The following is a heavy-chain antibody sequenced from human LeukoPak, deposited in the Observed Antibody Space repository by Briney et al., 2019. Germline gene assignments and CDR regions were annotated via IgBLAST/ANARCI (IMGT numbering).Heavy chain of an antibody. J-gene: IGHJ4*02. Sequence: GGSLRLSCAASGFTFSSYAMSWVRQAPGKGLEWVSAISGSGGSTFYADSVKGRFTISRDNSKNTLYLQMNSLRAEDTAVYYCARDSRYYHEYSSSKSGDYWGQGTLVTVSS. V-gene: IGHV3-23*01. CDR2: ISGSGGST. CDR1: GFTFSSYA. D-gene: IGHD6-6*01. CDR3: ARDSRYYHEYSSSKSGDY.